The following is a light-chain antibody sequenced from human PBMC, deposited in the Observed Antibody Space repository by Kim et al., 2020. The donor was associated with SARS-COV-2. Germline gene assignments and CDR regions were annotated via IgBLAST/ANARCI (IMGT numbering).Light chain of an antibody. CDR1: SLRNYY. Sequence: SSELTQDPAVSVALGQTVRITCQGDSLRNYYASWYQQKPGQAPVLVIYGKNNRPSGIPDRFSGSNSGNTASLTITGTQAEDEADYYCNSRDGSTDLGIFGGGTQLTVL. CDR2: GKN. CDR3: NSRDGSTDLGI. J-gene: IGLJ2*01. V-gene: IGLV3-19*01.